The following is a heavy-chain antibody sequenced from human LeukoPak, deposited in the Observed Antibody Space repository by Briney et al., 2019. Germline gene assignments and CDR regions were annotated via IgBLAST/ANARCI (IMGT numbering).Heavy chain of an antibody. D-gene: IGHD6-13*01. CDR2: ISSSSSYI. CDR3: ARAAVAAAGKVSRYYYYGMDV. Sequence: GGSLRLSCAASGFTFSSYAMSWVRQAPGKGLEWVSSISSSSSYIYYADSVKGRFTISRDNAKNSLYLQMNSLRAEDTAVYYCARAAVAAAGKVSRYYYYGMDVWGQGTTVTVSS. V-gene: IGHV3-21*01. J-gene: IGHJ6*02. CDR1: GFTFSSYA.